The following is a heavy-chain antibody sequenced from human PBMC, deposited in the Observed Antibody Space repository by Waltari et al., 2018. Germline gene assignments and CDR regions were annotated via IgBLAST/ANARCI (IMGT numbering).Heavy chain of an antibody. J-gene: IGHJ3*02. CDR3: ARVDGDDAFDI. Sequence: QLQLQESGPGLVKPSETLSLTCTVSGGSISSSSYYWGWIRQPPGKGLEWIGSSYYSGSTYSNPSLKSRVTISVDTSKNQFSLKLSSVTAADTAVYYGARVDGDDAFDIWGQGTMVTVSS. CDR2: SYYSGST. CDR1: GGSISSSSYY. V-gene: IGHV4-39*07. D-gene: IGHD7-27*01.